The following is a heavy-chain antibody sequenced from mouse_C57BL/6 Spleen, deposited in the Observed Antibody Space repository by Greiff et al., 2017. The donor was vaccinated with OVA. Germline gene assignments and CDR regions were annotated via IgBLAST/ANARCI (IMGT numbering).Heavy chain of an antibody. V-gene: IGHV1-64*01. CDR3: ARDGYYGGDFDY. CDR2: IHPNSGST. Sequence: QVQLQQPGAELVKPGASVKLSCKASGYTFTSYWMHWVKQRPGQGLEWIGMIHPNSGSTNYNEKFKSKATLTVDKSSSTAYMQLSSLTSEDSAVYYCARDGYYGGDFDYWGQGTTLTVSS. J-gene: IGHJ2*01. CDR1: GYTFTSYW. D-gene: IGHD2-3*01.